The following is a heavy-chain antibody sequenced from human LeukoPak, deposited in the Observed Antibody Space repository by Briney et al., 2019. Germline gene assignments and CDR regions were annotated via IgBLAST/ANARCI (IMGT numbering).Heavy chain of an antibody. CDR2: INPNSGNT. J-gene: IGHJ5*02. CDR1: EYTFTGYY. CDR3: ARTLSNWFDP. V-gene: IGHV1-8*02. Sequence: ASVKVSCKASEYTFTGYYMHWVRQAPGQGLEWMGWINPNSGNTGYAQKFQGRVTMTRNTSISTAYMELSSLRSEDTAVYYCARTLSNWFDPWGQGTLVTVSS. D-gene: IGHD3-16*02.